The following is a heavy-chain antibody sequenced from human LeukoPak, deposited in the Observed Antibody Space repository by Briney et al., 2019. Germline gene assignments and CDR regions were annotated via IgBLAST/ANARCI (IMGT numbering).Heavy chain of an antibody. Sequence: GESLKISCKGSGDSFTSYWIGGVRQMPGKGLGWMGIIYPGDSDTRYSTSFQGQVTISADKSISTTYLQWSSLKASEPSMLYCEKILFGSSGYGVGYFGYWGQGTLDTVSS. V-gene: IGHV5-51*01. CDR1: GDSFTSYW. D-gene: IGHD6-13*01. CDR3: EKILFGSSGYGVGYFGY. J-gene: IGHJ4*02. CDR2: IYPGDSDT.